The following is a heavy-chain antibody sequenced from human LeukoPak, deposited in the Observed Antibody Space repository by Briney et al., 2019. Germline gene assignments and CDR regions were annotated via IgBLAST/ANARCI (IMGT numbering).Heavy chain of an antibody. Sequence: SETLSLTCTLSGDSISSTSDYWGWIRQPPGKGLEWIGSINYSGSTFYNPALRSRVTISVDTSKNQFSLKLSSVTAADTAVYYCARGSSWSVYDYFDYGGQGTLVTVS. J-gene: IGHJ4*02. D-gene: IGHD6-13*01. CDR3: ARGSSWSVYDYFDY. CDR2: INYSGST. CDR1: GDSISSTSDY. V-gene: IGHV4-39*07.